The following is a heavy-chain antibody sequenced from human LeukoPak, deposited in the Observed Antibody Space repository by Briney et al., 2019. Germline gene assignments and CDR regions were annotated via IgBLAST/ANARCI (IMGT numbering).Heavy chain of an antibody. CDR2: INPNSGGT. CDR3: ASDWGLSQLEYCSNTNCYMGAFDI. CDR1: GYTFTGYY. D-gene: IGHD2-2*02. V-gene: IGHV1-2*02. J-gene: IGHJ3*02. Sequence: SVKLSCKASGYTFTGYYMHWVRQAPGQGLEWMGWINPNSGGTNYAQKFQGRVTMTRDTSISTAYMELSRLRSDDTAVYYCASDWGLSQLEYCSNTNCYMGAFDIWGQGTMVTVSS.